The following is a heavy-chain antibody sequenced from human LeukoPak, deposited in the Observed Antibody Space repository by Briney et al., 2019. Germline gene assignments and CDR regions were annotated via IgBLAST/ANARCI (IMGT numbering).Heavy chain of an antibody. CDR2: INHSGST. CDR1: GGSFSGYY. D-gene: IGHD1-26*01. CDR3: ASRHSGSYSDAFDI. Sequence: PSETLSLTCAVYGGSFSGYYWSWIRQPPGKGLEWIGEINHSGSTNYNPSLKSRVTISVDTSKNQFSLKLSSVTAADTAVYYCASRHSGSYSDAFDIWGQGTMVTVSS. V-gene: IGHV4-34*01. J-gene: IGHJ3*02.